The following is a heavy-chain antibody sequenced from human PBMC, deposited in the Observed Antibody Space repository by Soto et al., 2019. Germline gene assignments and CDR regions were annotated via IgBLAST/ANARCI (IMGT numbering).Heavy chain of an antibody. CDR3: ARVGVTQGYYYYYMDV. CDR1: GFTVSSNY. Sequence: GGSLRLSCAASGFTVSSNYMSWVRQAPGKGLEWVSVIYSGGSTYYADSVKGRFTISRHNSKNTLYLQMNSLRAEDTAVYYCARVGVTQGYYYYYMDVGGKGTTVTVSS. D-gene: IGHD1-26*01. V-gene: IGHV3-53*04. CDR2: IYSGGST. J-gene: IGHJ6*03.